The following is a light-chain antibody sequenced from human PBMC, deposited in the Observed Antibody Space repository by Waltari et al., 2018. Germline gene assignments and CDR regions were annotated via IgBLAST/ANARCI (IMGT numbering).Light chain of an antibody. J-gene: IGKJ5*01. CDR2: DAS. Sequence: DIQMTQSPSSLSAAEGDRVTITCQASQDISNYLNWYQQKPGKAPKLLIYDASNLETGVPSRFRGSGSGTDFTFTISSLQPEDIATYYCQQYDNLLSITFGQGTRLEIK. CDR1: QDISNY. V-gene: IGKV1-33*01. CDR3: QQYDNLLSIT.